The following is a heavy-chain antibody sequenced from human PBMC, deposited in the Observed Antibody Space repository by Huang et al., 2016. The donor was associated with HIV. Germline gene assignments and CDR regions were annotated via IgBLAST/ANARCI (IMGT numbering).Heavy chain of an antibody. Sequence: EVQLVESGGTLIQPGRSLRLSCTASGFTFGAYGMSWFRQAPGKGLEWVGCIVRKAQGGTTEYAASGKGRFIVSRDESKNIAYLRMSSLKTEDTAVYYCSTVGGGIDYIGYTSAYYATGGYWGQGTLVTVSS. D-gene: IGHD6-19*01. J-gene: IGHJ4*02. CDR2: IVRKAQGGTT. CDR3: STVGGGIDYIGYTSAYYATGGY. CDR1: GFTFGAYG. V-gene: IGHV3-49*03.